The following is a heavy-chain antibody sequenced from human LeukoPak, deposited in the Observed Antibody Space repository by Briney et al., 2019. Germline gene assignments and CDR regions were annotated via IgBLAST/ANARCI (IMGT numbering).Heavy chain of an antibody. V-gene: IGHV1-18*01. D-gene: IGHD2-15*01. CDR2: ISAYNGNT. CDR1: GYTFTSYG. CDR3: ATLEYCSGGSCYGSDFDY. J-gene: IGHJ4*02. Sequence: ASVKVSFKASGYTFTSYGISWVRQAPGQGLEWMGWISAYNGNTNYAQKVQGRVTMTTDTSTSTAYMELRSLRSDDTAVYYCATLEYCSGGSCYGSDFDYWGQGTLVTVSS.